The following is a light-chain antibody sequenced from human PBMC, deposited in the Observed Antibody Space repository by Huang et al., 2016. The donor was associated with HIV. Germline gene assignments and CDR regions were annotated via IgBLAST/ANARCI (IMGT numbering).Light chain of an antibody. CDR1: QGISSW. CDR2: AES. J-gene: IGKJ5*01. V-gene: IGKV1D-12*01. CDR3: QQANSFLRIT. Sequence: DIQMTQSPSSVSASVGDRVTITCRASQGISSWLAWYQRKPGKAPKLLIYAESRLQSGGPSRFSGSGSGTDFTLTISSLLPEDVATYYCQQANSFLRITFGQGTRLEIK.